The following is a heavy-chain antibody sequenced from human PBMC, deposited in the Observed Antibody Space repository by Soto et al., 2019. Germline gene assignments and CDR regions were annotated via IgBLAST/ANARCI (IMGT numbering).Heavy chain of an antibody. D-gene: IGHD2-2*01. V-gene: IGHV1-24*01. CDR2: FDPEDGET. CDR1: GYTLTELS. CDR3: ATLLPAATAFDY. Sequence: ASVKVACKVSGYTLTELSMHWVRQAPGKGLEWMGGFDPEDGETIYAQKFQGRVTMTEDTSTDTAYMELSSLRSEDTAVYYCATLLPAATAFDYWGQGTLVTVSS. J-gene: IGHJ4*02.